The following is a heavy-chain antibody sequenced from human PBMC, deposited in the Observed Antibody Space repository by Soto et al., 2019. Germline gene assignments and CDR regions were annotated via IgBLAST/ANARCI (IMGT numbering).Heavy chain of an antibody. CDR1: GFTFSSYA. Sequence: GGSLRLSCAASGFTFSSYALSWVRQAPGTGLEWVSAISGSGGSTYYADSVKGRFTISRDNSKNTLYLQMNSLRAEDTAVYYCAKFYGDYVVGYYYYGMDVWGQGTTVTVSS. J-gene: IGHJ6*02. CDR2: ISGSGGST. CDR3: AKFYGDYVVGYYYYGMDV. D-gene: IGHD4-17*01. V-gene: IGHV3-23*01.